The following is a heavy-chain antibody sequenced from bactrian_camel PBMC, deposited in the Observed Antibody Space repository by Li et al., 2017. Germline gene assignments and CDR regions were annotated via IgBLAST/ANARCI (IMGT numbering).Heavy chain of an antibody. CDR2: ITGTGRT. V-gene: IGHV3S53*01. Sequence: HVQLVESGGGSVQVGESLIISCAASGFISSNHCVAWFRQSPGKEREGVASITGTGRTYYADAVKGRFIISRDDAKDNVYLQMNSLKPEDSVIYSCAAGATKRCYSDSRSTLWISRDEYNHWGQGTQVTVS. CDR3: AAGATKRCYSDSRSTLWISRDEYNH. CDR1: GFISSNHC. D-gene: IGHD1*01. J-gene: IGHJ4*01.